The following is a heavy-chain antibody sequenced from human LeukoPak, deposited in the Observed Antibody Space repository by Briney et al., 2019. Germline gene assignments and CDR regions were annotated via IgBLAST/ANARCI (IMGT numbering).Heavy chain of an antibody. Sequence: ASVKVSCKASGYTFTGYYMHWVRQAPGQGLEWMGWINPNSGGTNYAQKFQGRVTMTRDTSISTAYMELSRLRPDDTAVYYCARGPIYYYDSRGAFDIWGQGTMVTVSS. CDR2: INPNSGGT. CDR3: ARGPIYYYDSRGAFDI. J-gene: IGHJ3*02. V-gene: IGHV1-2*02. D-gene: IGHD3-22*01. CDR1: GYTFTGYY.